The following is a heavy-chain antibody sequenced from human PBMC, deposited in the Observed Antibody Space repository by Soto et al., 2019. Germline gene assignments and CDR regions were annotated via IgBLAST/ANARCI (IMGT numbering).Heavy chain of an antibody. V-gene: IGHV1-3*01. CDR2: INAGNGNT. D-gene: IGHD6-6*01. Sequence: GASVKVSCKAAGYTFTSYAMHWVRQAPGQRLEWMGWINAGNGNTKYSQKFQGRVTITRDTSASTAYMELSSLRSEDTAVYYCASAPGGSSPLPAYWGKGTLVPVSS. J-gene: IGHJ4*02. CDR1: GYTFTSYA. CDR3: ASAPGGSSPLPAY.